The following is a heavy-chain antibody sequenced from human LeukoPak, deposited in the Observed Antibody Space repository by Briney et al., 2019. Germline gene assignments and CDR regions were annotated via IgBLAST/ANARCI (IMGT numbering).Heavy chain of an antibody. D-gene: IGHD5-24*01. V-gene: IGHV3-7*01. Sequence: GGSLRLSCAASGFTVSSNYMSWVRQAPGKGLEWVASINQDGSGKYYLDSVKGRFTISRDNAKNSLYLQMNSLRDEGTAVYSCARDGVRDGLYFDRWGQGTLVTVSS. CDR1: GFTVSSNY. CDR3: ARDGVRDGLYFDR. J-gene: IGHJ4*02. CDR2: INQDGSGK.